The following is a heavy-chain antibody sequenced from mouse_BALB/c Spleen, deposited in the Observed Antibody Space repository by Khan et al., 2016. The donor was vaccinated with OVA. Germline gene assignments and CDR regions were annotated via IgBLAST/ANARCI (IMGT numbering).Heavy chain of an antibody. Sequence: VQLQESGPELVKPGASVRISCKASGYTFTSYYIHWVQQSPGQGLEWIGWIYPGNVNTKYNEKFKGKVTLTADKSSSTAYIQLSSLTSEDSAVYLCARTGGYYSSYAMDYWGQGTSVTVSS. CDR1: GYTFTSYY. D-gene: IGHD2-3*01. J-gene: IGHJ4*01. CDR3: ARTGGYYSSYAMDY. V-gene: IGHV1S56*01. CDR2: IYPGNVNT.